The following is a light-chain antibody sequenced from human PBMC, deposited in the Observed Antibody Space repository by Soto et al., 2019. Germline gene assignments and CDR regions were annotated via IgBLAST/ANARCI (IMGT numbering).Light chain of an antibody. CDR1: QSISSSF. Sequence: EIVLTQSPGILSLSPGERASLSCGASQSISSSFLAWYQQKPGQAPRLLIYGASTRATGTPDRFSGSGSETDFTLTISSLQPEDFATYYCQQADSFPQTFGQGTKVDIK. CDR3: QQADSFPQT. V-gene: IGKV3-20*01. CDR2: GAS. J-gene: IGKJ1*01.